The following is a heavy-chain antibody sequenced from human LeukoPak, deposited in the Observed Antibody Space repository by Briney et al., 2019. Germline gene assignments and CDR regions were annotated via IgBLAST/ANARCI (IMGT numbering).Heavy chain of an antibody. Sequence: GGSLRLSCAASGFTTSSYWMHWVRHVPGMGLVWVSRINEDGRTINYADSVRGRFTISRDYATNTVYLQMNSLRADDTAVYHCVRDFGGPSDYWGQGTLVTVAS. J-gene: IGHJ4*02. V-gene: IGHV3-74*01. CDR2: INEDGRTI. CDR3: VRDFGGPSDY. CDR1: GFTTSSYW. D-gene: IGHD4-23*01.